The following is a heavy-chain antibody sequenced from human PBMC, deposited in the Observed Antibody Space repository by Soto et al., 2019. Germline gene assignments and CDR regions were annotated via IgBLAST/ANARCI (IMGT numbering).Heavy chain of an antibody. CDR2: IIPIFGTA. D-gene: IGHD3-22*01. CDR3: ARERRYYDRSGYYWGYFDY. V-gene: IGHV1-69*01. Sequence: QAQLVQSGAEVKKPGSSVKVSCKASGGTFSSYAISWVRQAPGQGLEWMGGIIPIFGTANYAQKFQGRVTINAEESTRNAYMEMSSLRSDDTAVYDCARERRYYDRSGYYWGYFDYWGQGTLVTVCS. J-gene: IGHJ4*02. CDR1: GGTFSSYA.